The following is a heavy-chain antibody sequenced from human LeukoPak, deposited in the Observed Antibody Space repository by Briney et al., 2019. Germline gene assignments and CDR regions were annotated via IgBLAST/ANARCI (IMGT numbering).Heavy chain of an antibody. J-gene: IGHJ4*02. V-gene: IGHV3-21*01. CDR2: ITSDSDLV. CDR3: ARDRKSREGFCAGGACSPPDY. CDR1: GFDFRNYD. D-gene: IGHD2-8*02. Sequence: GSLRLSCAASGFDFRNYDMNWIRQAPGKGLEWVATITSDSDLVCYALSVGDRFTISRDNSKNSLFLQMKRLRAGDTAIYYCARDRKSREGFCAGGACSPPDYWGRGTLVTVSS.